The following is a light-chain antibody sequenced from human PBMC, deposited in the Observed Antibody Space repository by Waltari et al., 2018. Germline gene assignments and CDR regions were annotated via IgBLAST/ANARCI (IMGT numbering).Light chain of an antibody. CDR2: DTS. V-gene: IGKV3-11*01. CDR3: QQRSNWPPVFT. CDR1: QSVNSY. Sequence: VLTQSPATLSLSPGDRAPLSCRANQSVNSYLAWYQQKVGQPPRLLIYDTSNRATGIPARFSGSGSGTDFSLTISSLEPEDFAIYYCQQRSNWPPVFTFGPGTKVDFK. J-gene: IGKJ3*01.